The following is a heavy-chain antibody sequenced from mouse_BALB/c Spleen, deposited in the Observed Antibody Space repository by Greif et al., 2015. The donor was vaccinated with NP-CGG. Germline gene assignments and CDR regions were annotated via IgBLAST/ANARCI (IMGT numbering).Heavy chain of an antibody. J-gene: IGHJ2*01. Sequence: EVKVVESGGDLVKPGGSLKLSCAASGFTFSSYGMSWVRQTPDKRLEWVATISSGGSYTYYPDSVKGRFTISRDNAKNTLYLQMSSLKSEDTAMYYCARQKGVDYWGQGTTLTVSS. CDR1: GFTFSSYG. CDR2: ISSGGSYT. CDR3: ARQKGVDY. V-gene: IGHV5-6*01.